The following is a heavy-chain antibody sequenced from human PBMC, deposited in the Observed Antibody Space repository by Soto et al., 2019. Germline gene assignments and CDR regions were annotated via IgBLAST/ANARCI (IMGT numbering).Heavy chain of an antibody. CDR2: IFSNDEK. CDR3: ARTHNFWSGYHFDY. V-gene: IGHV2-26*01. CDR1: GFSISNARLG. Sequence: QVTLKESGPVLVKPTETLTLTCTVSGFSISNARLGVSWIRQPPGKALEWLAHIFSNDEKSYSTSLKSSLTIHKDTSKSQVVLTMTNMDPVDTATYYCARTHNFWSGYHFDYWGQGTLVTVSS. D-gene: IGHD3-3*01. J-gene: IGHJ4*02.